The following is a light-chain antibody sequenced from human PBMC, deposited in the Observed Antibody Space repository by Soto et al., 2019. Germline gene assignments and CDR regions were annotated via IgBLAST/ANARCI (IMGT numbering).Light chain of an antibody. V-gene: IGKV3-20*01. CDR2: GAS. CDR1: QSVRSGY. J-gene: IGKJ4*01. CDR3: QQYGDSPLT. Sequence: EIVLTQSPGTLSFSPGERVTLSCRASQSVRSGYLAWYQQKPGQAPRPLIFGASTRAAGVPDRFSGSGSGTDFTLTISRLEPEDFAVYYCQQYGDSPLTFGGGTKVEIK.